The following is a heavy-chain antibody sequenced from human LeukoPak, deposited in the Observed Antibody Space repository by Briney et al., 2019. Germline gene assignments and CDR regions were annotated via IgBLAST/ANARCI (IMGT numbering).Heavy chain of an antibody. V-gene: IGHV3-30*04. D-gene: IGHD5-18*01. CDR2: ISYDGSNK. J-gene: IGHJ4*02. CDR3: ARERSTMVTRHFDY. CDR1: GFTFSSYA. Sequence: GSLRLSCAASGFTFSSYAMHWVRQAPGKGLEWVAVISYDGSNKYYADSVKGRFTISRDNSKNTLYLQMNSLRAEDTAVYYCARERSTMVTRHFDYWGQGTLVTVSS.